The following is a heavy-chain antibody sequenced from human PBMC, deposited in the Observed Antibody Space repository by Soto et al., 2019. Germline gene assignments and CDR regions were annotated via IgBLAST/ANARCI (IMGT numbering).Heavy chain of an antibody. V-gene: IGHV3-21*01. J-gene: IGHJ4*02. D-gene: IGHD3-22*01. Sequence: EVQLVESGGGLVKPGGSLRLSCAASGFTFSSYSMNWVRQAPGKGLEWVSSISSSSSYIYYADSVKGRFTISRDNAKNSLYVQMNSLRAEDTAVYYWARDYYDSSVYLAPRDYWGQGTLVTVSS. CDR2: ISSSSSYI. CDR1: GFTFSSYS. CDR3: ARDYYDSSVYLAPRDY.